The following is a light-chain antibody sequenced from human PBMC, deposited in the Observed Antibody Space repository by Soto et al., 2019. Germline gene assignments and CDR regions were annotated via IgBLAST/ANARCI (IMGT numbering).Light chain of an antibody. J-gene: IGKJ1*01. Sequence: EIVMTQSPATLSVSPGERATLSCRASQSVWTKLAWYQQKPGQAPRLLIFSASSRATGIQARFSGTGSGTEFTLTINSLQSEDFALYYCQQYDNWPRTFGQGTKVEIK. CDR2: SAS. CDR1: QSVWTK. CDR3: QQYDNWPRT. V-gene: IGKV3-15*01.